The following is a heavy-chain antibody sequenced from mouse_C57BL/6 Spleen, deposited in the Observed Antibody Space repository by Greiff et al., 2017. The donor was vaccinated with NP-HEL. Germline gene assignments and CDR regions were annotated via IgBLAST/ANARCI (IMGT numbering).Heavy chain of an antibody. CDR3: TTGGYYDYPY. CDR1: GFNIKDDY. J-gene: IGHJ3*01. CDR2: IDPENGDT. Sequence: EVKLMESGAELVRPGASVKLSCTASGFNIKDDYMHWVKQRPEQGLEWIGWIDPENGDTEYASKFQGKATITADTSSNTAYLQLSSLTSEDTAVYYCTTGGYYDYPYGGQGTLVTVSA. V-gene: IGHV14-4*01. D-gene: IGHD2-4*01.